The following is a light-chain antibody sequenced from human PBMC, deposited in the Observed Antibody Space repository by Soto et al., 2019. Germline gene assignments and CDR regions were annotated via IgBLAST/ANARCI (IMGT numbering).Light chain of an antibody. CDR2: VNN. Sequence: QSVLTQPPSMSAAPGQRVTISCSGGTSNIGTGYTVHWYQQRPEKAPKFLISVNNDRSSGVPERFSVSKSGSSASLAITGLQAEDEADYHCQTYDSSLDTWVFGGGTQLTVL. J-gene: IGLJ3*02. CDR3: QTYDSSLDTWV. V-gene: IGLV1-40*01. CDR1: TSNIGTGYT.